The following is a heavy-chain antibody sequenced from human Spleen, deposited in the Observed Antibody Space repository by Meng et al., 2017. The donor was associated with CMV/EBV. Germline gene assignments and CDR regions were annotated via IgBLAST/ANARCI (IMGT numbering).Heavy chain of an antibody. Sequence: DSGSSDTGAWNGIRQYPSRGLEWLGRTYYRSKWYFDYAVSVKSRITINPDASKNQFSLQLSSVTPEDTAVYYCAGDRYSSGWYFDYWGQGTLVTVSS. CDR1: DSGSSDTGA. V-gene: IGHV6-1*01. J-gene: IGHJ4*02. CDR3: AGDRYSSGWYFDY. CDR2: TYYRSKWYF. D-gene: IGHD6-19*01.